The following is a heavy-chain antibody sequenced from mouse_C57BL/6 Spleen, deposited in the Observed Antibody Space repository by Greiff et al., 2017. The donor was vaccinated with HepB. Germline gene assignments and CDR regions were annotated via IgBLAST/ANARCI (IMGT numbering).Heavy chain of an antibody. J-gene: IGHJ1*03. Sequence: QVTLKESGPGILQSSQTLSLTCSFSGFSLSTSGMGVSWIRQPSGKGLEWLAHIYWDDDKRYNPSLKSRLTISKDTSRNQVFLKITSVDTADTATYYCARRRDYYGSSGNFDVWGTGTTVTVSS. CDR2: IYWDDDK. CDR1: GFSLSTSGMG. D-gene: IGHD1-1*01. V-gene: IGHV8-12*01. CDR3: ARRRDYYGSSGNFDV.